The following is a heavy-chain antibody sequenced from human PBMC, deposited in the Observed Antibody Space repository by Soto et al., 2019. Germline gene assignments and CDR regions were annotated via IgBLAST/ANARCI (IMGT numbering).Heavy chain of an antibody. Sequence: QVQLVQSGAEVKKPGSSVKVSCKASGGTFNTYAFSWVRQAPGQGFEWMGGIIPVFRTPDYAQRFQGRVTIIADESTSTDYMEMSSLRSEHTAVYYCARDKERQRLGGNYYYAMDVWGQGTTVTVSS. D-gene: IGHD5-12*01. V-gene: IGHV1-69*12. CDR2: IIPVFRTP. CDR3: ARDKERQRLGGNYYYAMDV. J-gene: IGHJ6*02. CDR1: GGTFNTYA.